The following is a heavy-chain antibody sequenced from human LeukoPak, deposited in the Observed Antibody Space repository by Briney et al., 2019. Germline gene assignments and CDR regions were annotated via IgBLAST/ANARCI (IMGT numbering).Heavy chain of an antibody. D-gene: IGHD2-2*01. V-gene: IGHV3-7*01. J-gene: IGHJ4*02. CDR2: IKQDGSEK. CDR1: GFTFSSYW. CDR3: ARDGAPDAHCSSTSCAIR. Sequence: GGSLRLSCAASGFTFSSYWMSRVRQAPGKGLEWVANIKQDGSEKYYVDSVKGRFTISRDNAKNSLYLQMNSLRAEDTAVYYCARDGAPDAHCSSTSCAIRWGQGTLVTVSS.